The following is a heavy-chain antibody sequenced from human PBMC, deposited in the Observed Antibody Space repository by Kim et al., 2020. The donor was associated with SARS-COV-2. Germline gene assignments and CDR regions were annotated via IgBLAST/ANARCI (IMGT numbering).Heavy chain of an antibody. CDR1: GGSISSYY. CDR3: ARDRFVRPFEYSSSWYYWFDP. V-gene: IGHV4-59*13. D-gene: IGHD6-13*01. CDR2: IYYSGST. Sequence: SETLSLTCTVSGGSISSYYWSWIRQPPGKGLEWIGYIYYSGSTNYNPSLKSRVTISVDTSKNQFSLKLSSVTAADTAVYYCARDRFVRPFEYSSSWYYWFDPWGQGTLVTVSS. J-gene: IGHJ5*02.